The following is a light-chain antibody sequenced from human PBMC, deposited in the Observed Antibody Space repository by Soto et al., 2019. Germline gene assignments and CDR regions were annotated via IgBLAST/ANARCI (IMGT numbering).Light chain of an antibody. J-gene: IGKJ5*01. CDR3: QQYNNWPIT. V-gene: IGKV3-15*01. CDR2: GAS. Sequence: TQSPSSLSASVGDRVTITCRASQGIRTDLAWYQQKPGQAPRLLIYGASTRATGIPARFSGSGSGTEFTLTISSLQSEDFEIYYCQQYNNWPITFGQGTRLEIK. CDR1: QGIRTD.